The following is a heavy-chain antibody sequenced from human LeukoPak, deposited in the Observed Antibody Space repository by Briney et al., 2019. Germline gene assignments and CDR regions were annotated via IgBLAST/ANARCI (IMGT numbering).Heavy chain of an antibody. CDR3: ARERVSVVRGVTYHEKEYCYYYYGMDV. CDR2: INPNSGGT. V-gene: IGHV1-2*04. J-gene: IGHJ6*04. D-gene: IGHD3-10*01. Sequence: ASVKVSCKASGYTFTGYFMHWVRQAPGQGLEWMGWINPNSGGTNNAQKFQGWVTMTRDTSISTAYMELSRLRSADTAVYYCARERVSVVRGVTYHEKEYCYYYYGMDVWGKGNTVTVSS. CDR1: GYTFTGYF.